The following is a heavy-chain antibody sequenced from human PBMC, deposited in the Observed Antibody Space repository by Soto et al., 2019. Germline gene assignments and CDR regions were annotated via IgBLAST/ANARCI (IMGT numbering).Heavy chain of an antibody. D-gene: IGHD2-15*01. Sequence: SETLSLPCTVSGGSISSGGYYWSWIRQHPGKGLEWIGYIYCSGSTYYNPSLKSRVTISVDTSKNQSSLKLSSVTAADTAVYYCARVDVVVAALTYYYMDVWGKGTTVTVSS. J-gene: IGHJ6*03. CDR1: GGSISSGGYY. V-gene: IGHV4-31*03. CDR2: IYCSGST. CDR3: ARVDVVVAALTYYYMDV.